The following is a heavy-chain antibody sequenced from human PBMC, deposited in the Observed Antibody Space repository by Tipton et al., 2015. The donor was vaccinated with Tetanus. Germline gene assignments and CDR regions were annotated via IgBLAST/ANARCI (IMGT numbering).Heavy chain of an antibody. CDR3: ARVARSCPSCYYHYLFHVEV. D-gene: IGHD2-2*01. Sequence: TLSLTCSVSGDSISSDNYYWGWIRQPPGKGLEWLGCVYDSGSTYYNPSLKSRLTISLDTSKNQFSLSLNSVTAADTATYYCARVARSCPSCYYHYLFHVEVWGPGTPV. J-gene: IGHJ6*02. CDR1: GDSISSDNYY. V-gene: IGHV4-30-4*08. CDR2: VYDSGST.